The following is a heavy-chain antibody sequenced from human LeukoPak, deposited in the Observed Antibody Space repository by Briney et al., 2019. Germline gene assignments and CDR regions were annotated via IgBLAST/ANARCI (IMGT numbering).Heavy chain of an antibody. CDR2: IRSKANNYAT. V-gene: IGHV3-73*01. Sequence: GGSLRLSCAASGFTFSSYGMHWVRQAYGKGLEWVGRIRSKANNYATAYAASVKGRFTISRDDSKNTAYLQMNSLKTEDTALYFCTRWMVRGDPFDSWGQGTLVTVSS. D-gene: IGHD3-10*01. CDR1: GFTFSSYG. J-gene: IGHJ4*02. CDR3: TRWMVRGDPFDS.